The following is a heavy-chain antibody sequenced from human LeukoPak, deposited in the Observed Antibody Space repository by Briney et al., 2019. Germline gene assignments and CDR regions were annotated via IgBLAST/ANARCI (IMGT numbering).Heavy chain of an antibody. V-gene: IGHV4-34*01. Sequence: PSETLSLTCAVYGGSFSGYYWSWIRQPPGKGLEWIGEINHSGSTNYNPSLKSRVTISVDTSKNQFSLKLSSVTAADTAVYYCARDGRYGGSSHDYWGQGTLVTVSS. CDR1: GGSFSGYY. CDR2: INHSGST. CDR3: ARDGRYGGSSHDY. D-gene: IGHD6-13*01. J-gene: IGHJ4*02.